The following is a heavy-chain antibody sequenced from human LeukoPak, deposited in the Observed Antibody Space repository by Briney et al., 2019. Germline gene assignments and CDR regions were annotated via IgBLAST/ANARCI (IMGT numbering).Heavy chain of an antibody. CDR1: GFTFSSYA. CDR3: AKDVGGWYEGIYYYGMDV. Sequence: GGSLRLSCAASGFTFSSYAMHWVRQAPGKGLEWVAVISYDGSNKYYADSVKGRFTISRDNSKNTLYLQMNSLRAEDTAVYYCAKDVGGWYEGIYYYGMDVWGQGTTVTVSS. D-gene: IGHD6-19*01. V-gene: IGHV3-30-3*01. J-gene: IGHJ6*02. CDR2: ISYDGSNK.